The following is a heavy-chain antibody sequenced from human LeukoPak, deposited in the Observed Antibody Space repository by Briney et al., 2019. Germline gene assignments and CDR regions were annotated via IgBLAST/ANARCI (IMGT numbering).Heavy chain of an antibody. J-gene: IGHJ6*03. D-gene: IGHD6-19*01. V-gene: IGHV3-21*04. CDR3: ARYRRYSSGSHKGKYYYYMDV. Sequence: GGSLRLSCAASGFTFSSYSMNWVRQAPGKGLEWVSSISSSSSYIYYADSVKGRFTISRDNAKNSLYLQMNSLRAEDTAVYYCARYRRYSSGSHKGKYYYYMDVWGKGTTVTVSS. CDR1: GFTFSSYS. CDR2: ISSSSSYI.